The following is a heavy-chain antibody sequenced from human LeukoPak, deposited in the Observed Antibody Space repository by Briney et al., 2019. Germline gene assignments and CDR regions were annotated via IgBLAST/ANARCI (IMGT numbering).Heavy chain of an antibody. CDR2: INPSGGST. CDR3: ARGQWRTFDY. J-gene: IGHJ4*02. V-gene: IGHV1-46*01. Sequence: ASVKVSCKASGYTFTSYYMHWVRQAPGQGLEWMAIINPSGGSTSYAQKFQDRVMMTRDTSTSTVYMELSSLRSEDTAVYYCARGQWRTFDYWGQGTLVTVSS. CDR1: GYTFTSYY. D-gene: IGHD6-19*01.